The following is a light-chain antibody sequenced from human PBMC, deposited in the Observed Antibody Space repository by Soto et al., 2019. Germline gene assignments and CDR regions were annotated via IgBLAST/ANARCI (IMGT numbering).Light chain of an antibody. J-gene: IGLJ1*01. CDR1: SSNIGGNS. Sequence: QSVMTQPPSVSAAPGQKVTISCSGSSSNIGGNSVSWYQQLPGTAPKLLIYDDNNRPSGIPDRFSGSKSGTSATLGITGFQTGDEGDYYCGSWDSSLSAYVFGTGTKLTVL. CDR2: DDN. CDR3: GSWDSSLSAYV. V-gene: IGLV1-51*01.